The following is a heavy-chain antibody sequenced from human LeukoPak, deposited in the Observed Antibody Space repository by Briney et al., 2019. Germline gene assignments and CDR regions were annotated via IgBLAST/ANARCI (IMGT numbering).Heavy chain of an antibody. D-gene: IGHD3-22*01. CDR3: ARHRDYYDT. Sequence: PSETLSLTCTVSGASINNNFWTWIRQPPGKGLEWIGYIYSSGSANYNPSLKSRVIISGDTSKNQISLNLASVTAADTAVYFRARHRDYYDTWGHGTLVTVSS. CDR2: IYSSGSA. V-gene: IGHV4-59*08. CDR1: GASINNNF. J-gene: IGHJ4*01.